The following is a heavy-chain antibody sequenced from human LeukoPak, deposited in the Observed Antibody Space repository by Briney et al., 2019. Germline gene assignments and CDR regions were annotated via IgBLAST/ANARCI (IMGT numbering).Heavy chain of an antibody. J-gene: IGHJ3*01. V-gene: IGHV4-59*01. CDR1: GDSISPYY. D-gene: IGHD3/OR15-3a*01. Sequence: SETLSLTCTVSGDSISPYYWAWIRQPPGEGLEYIGYIHYSGRTTYNPSLRGRVHISVDTSKQELSLRLTSVTAADTAVYYCTRVWGGLARGAFDFWGHGTMVTDSS. CDR2: IHYSGRT. CDR3: TRVWGGLARGAFDF.